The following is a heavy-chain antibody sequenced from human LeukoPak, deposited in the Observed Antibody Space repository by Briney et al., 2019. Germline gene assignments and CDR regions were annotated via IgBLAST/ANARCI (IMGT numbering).Heavy chain of an antibody. CDR2: IYYSGST. V-gene: IGHV4-59*01. J-gene: IGHJ5*02. D-gene: IGHD3-22*01. Sequence: SETLSLTCTVSGGSISSYYWSWIRQPPGKGLEWIGYIYYSGSTNYNPSLKSRVTISVDTSKNQFSPKLSSVTAADTAVYYYARVAYYDSSGYPPNWFDPWGQGTLVTVSS. CDR1: GGSISSYY. CDR3: ARVAYYDSSGYPPNWFDP.